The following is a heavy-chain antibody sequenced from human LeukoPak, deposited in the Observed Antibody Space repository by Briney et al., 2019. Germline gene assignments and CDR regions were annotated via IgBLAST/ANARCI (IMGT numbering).Heavy chain of an antibody. D-gene: IGHD5-18*01. CDR1: GFTFSSYG. V-gene: IGHV3-33*01. CDR2: IWYDGSNK. J-gene: IGHJ4*02. Sequence: QPGRSLRLSCAAPGFTFSSYGMHWVRQAPGKGLEWVAVIWYDGSNKYYADSVKGRFTISRDDSKNTLYLQMTSLRAEDTAVYYCARAEGYADDFDYWGQGTLVTVSS. CDR3: ARAEGYADDFDY.